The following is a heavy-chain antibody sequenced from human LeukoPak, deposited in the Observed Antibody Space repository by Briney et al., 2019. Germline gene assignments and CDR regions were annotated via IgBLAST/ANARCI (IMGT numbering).Heavy chain of an antibody. Sequence: GGSLRLSCAASGFTVSSNYMSWVRQAPGKGLEWVSVIYSGGSTYYADSVKGRFTISRGNSKNTLYLQMNSLRAEDAAVYYCARALYDFWSGYTLDYWGQGTLVTVSS. CDR2: IYSGGST. J-gene: IGHJ4*02. V-gene: IGHV3-66*02. CDR3: ARALYDFWSGYTLDY. CDR1: GFTVSSNY. D-gene: IGHD3-3*01.